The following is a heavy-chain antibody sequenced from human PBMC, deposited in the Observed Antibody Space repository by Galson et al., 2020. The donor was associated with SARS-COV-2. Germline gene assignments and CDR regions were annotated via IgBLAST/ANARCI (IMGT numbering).Heavy chain of an antibody. CDR2: INASSGNT. J-gene: IGHJ4*02. CDR1: GYTFTGHD. V-gene: IGHV1-8*01. D-gene: IGHD3-22*01. CDR3: ARARARITTTVEEYYFDY. Sequence: ASVKVSCKASGYTFTGHDINWVRQATGQGLEWMGWINASSGNTDYAQKFQGRITMTRDTSISAAYMELSDLRSDDTAVYYCARARARITTTVEEYYFDYWAQGILVTVSS.